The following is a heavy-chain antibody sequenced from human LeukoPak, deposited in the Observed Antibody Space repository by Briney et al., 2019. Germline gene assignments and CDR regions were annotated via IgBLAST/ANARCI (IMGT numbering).Heavy chain of an antibody. CDR2: IWYDGSNK. CDR1: GFTFSSYG. D-gene: IGHD3-3*01. V-gene: IGHV3-33*01. Sequence: GGSLRLSCAASGFTFSSYGMHWVRQAPGKGLEWVAVIWYDGSNKYYADSAKGRFTISRDNSKNTLYLQMNSLRAEDTAVYYCARERGLYYDFWSGYPDALDYWGQGTLVTVSS. J-gene: IGHJ4*02. CDR3: ARERGLYYDFWSGYPDALDY.